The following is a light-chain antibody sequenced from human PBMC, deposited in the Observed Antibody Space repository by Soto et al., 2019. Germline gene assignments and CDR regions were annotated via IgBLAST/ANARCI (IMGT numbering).Light chain of an antibody. J-gene: IGKJ3*01. Sequence: DIVLTQSPLSLSVTPGESASISCRSTQSLLHRNGYNYLDWYVQKPGQPPQLVIFLGSRRPSGVPDRFSGSGSGTDFTLKISTVEAEDVGVYSCIQPLKTTITIGPGTNVDIE. V-gene: IGKV2-28*01. CDR1: QSLLHRNGYNY. CDR2: LGS. CDR3: IQPLKTTIT.